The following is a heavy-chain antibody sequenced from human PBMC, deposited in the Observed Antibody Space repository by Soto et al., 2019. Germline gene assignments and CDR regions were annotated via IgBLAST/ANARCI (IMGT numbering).Heavy chain of an antibody. CDR3: ARSGANGVETFVADAFDI. V-gene: IGHV4-34*01. Sequence: SETLSLTCAVYGGSFSGYYWSWIRQPPGKGLEWIGEINHSGSTNYNPSLKSRVTISVDTSKNQFSLKLSSVTAADTAVYYCARSGANGVETFVADAFDIWGQGTMVTVSS. D-gene: IGHD2-8*01. J-gene: IGHJ3*02. CDR1: GGSFSGYY. CDR2: INHSGST.